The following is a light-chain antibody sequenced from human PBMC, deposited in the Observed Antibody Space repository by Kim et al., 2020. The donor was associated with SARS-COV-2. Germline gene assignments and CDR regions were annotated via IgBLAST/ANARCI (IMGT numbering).Light chain of an antibody. J-gene: IGLJ2*01. CDR2: EFS. CDR1: SSAVGGYNY. CDR3: SSYAGYNIL. Sequence: PVQSVTISCTGTSSAVGGYNYVSWYRQHPGKAPKLIIYEFSKRPSGVPDRFSGSKSGNTASLTVSGLQAEDEADYYCSSYAGYNILFGGGTQLTVL. V-gene: IGLV2-8*01.